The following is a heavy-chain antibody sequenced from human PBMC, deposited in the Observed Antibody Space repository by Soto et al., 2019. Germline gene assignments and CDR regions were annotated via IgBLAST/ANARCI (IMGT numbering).Heavy chain of an antibody. J-gene: IGHJ5*02. CDR3: ATSTPITIFGVVIIHNWFDP. V-gene: IGHV1-24*01. CDR2: FDPEDGET. D-gene: IGHD3-3*01. Sequence: ASVKVSCKVSGYTLTELSMHWVRQAPGKGLEWMGGFDPEDGETIYAQKFQGRVTMTEDTSTDTAYMELSSLRSEDTAVYYCATSTPITIFGVVIIHNWFDPWGQGTLVTVSP. CDR1: GYTLTELS.